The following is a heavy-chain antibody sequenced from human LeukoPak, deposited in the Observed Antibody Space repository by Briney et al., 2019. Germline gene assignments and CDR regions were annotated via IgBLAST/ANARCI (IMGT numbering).Heavy chain of an antibody. D-gene: IGHD3-3*01. CDR3: AREYCDFWSGYYYRYYYYGMDV. J-gene: IGHJ6*02. CDR1: GYTFTSYD. CDR2: MNPNSGNT. Sequence: ASVKVSCKASGYTFTSYDINWVRQATGQGLEWMGWMNPNSGNTGYAQKFQGRVTMTRNTSISTAYMELSSLRSEDTAVYYCAREYCDFWSGYYYRYYYYGMDVWGQGTTVTVSS. V-gene: IGHV1-8*01.